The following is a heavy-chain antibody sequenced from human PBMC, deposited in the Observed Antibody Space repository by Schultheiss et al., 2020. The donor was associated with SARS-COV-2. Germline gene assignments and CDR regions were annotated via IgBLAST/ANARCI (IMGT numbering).Heavy chain of an antibody. CDR3: ARDPGRRYSSSWYDY. D-gene: IGHD6-13*01. J-gene: IGHJ4*02. V-gene: IGHV1-2*04. CDR2: INPNSGGT. CDR1: GYTFTGYY. Sequence: ASVKVSCKASGYTFTGYYMHWVRQAPGQGLEWMGWINPNSGGTNYAQKFQGWVTMTRDTSISTAYMELSRLRSDDTAVYYCARDPGRRYSSSWYDYWGQGTLVTVSS.